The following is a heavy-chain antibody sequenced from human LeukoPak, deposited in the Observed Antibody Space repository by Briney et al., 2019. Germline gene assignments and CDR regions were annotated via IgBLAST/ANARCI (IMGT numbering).Heavy chain of an antibody. V-gene: IGHV3-23*01. CDR2: IGGGGIT. D-gene: IGHD2-21*01. Sequence: GGSLRLSCAASGFTFSSYAMNWVRQAPGKGLEWVSGIGGGGITFYPHSVRGRFTISRDNSKNTLYLQMNNLRAEDTALYYCAKDFQGQIPDAFDIWGQGTLVTVSS. CDR1: GFTFSSYA. CDR3: AKDFQGQIPDAFDI. J-gene: IGHJ3*02.